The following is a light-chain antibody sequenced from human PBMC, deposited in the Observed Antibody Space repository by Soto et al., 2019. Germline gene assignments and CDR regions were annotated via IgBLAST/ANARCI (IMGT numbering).Light chain of an antibody. J-gene: IGLJ1*01. Sequence: QSALTQPASVSGSPGQSITISCTGTSSDVGGYNYVSWYQQHPGKAPKLMIYDVSNRPPGVSNRFSGSKSGNTASLTISGLQAEDEADYYCSSYTSSSTYVFGTGTKFTVL. V-gene: IGLV2-14*01. CDR3: SSYTSSSTYV. CDR1: SSDVGGYNY. CDR2: DVS.